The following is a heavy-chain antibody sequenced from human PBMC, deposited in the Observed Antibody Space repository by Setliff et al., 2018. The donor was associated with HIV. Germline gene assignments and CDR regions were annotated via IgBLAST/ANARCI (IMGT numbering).Heavy chain of an antibody. V-gene: IGHV4-59*08. J-gene: IGHJ4*02. CDR2: IYSTGST. Sequence: PSETLSLTCTVSGASITSHYWSWIRQSPGRELEWIGYIYSTGSTNYNPSLQSRVSISMDASKNKFSLQLSSVTAADTAVYYCARQGDGYNLYHVYYFDYWGQGTLVTVSS. D-gene: IGHD5-12*01. CDR3: ARQGDGYNLYHVYYFDY. CDR1: GASITSHY.